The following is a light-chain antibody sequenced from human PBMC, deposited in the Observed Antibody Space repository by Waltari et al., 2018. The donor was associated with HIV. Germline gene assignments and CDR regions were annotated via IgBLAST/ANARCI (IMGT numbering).Light chain of an antibody. V-gene: IGKV1-39*01. Sequence: DIQMTQSPSSLSASVGDRVTIACRASQIISRYLNWYQQKPGNAPNLLIYYTSNLQLGVPATFSVSGSGTEFIFTISCLQPEDIATYYCRQRYTAPYIFGPGPKLAIK. CDR1: QIISRY. CDR2: YTS. CDR3: RQRYTAPYI. J-gene: IGKJ2*01.